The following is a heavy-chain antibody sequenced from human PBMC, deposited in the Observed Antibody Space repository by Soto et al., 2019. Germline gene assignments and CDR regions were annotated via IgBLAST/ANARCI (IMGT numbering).Heavy chain of an antibody. V-gene: IGHV3-48*01. J-gene: IGHJ4*02. CDR3: ARSPHYDILTGYYAYFDY. Sequence: GGSLRLSCAASGFTFSSYSMNWVRQAPGKGLEWVSYISSSSSTIYYADSVKGRFTISRDNAKNSLYLQMNSLRAEDTAVYYCARSPHYDILTGYYAYFDYWGQGTLVTVSS. D-gene: IGHD3-9*01. CDR1: GFTFSSYS. CDR2: ISSSSSTI.